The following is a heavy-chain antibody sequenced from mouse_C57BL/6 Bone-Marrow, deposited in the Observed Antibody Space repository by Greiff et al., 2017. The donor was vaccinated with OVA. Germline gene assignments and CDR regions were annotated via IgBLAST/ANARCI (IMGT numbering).Heavy chain of an antibody. CDR3: TRLGVGVYFGY. V-gene: IGHV1-15*01. Sequence: QVQLQQSGAELVRPGASVTLSCKASGYTFTDYEMHWVKQTPVHGLEWIGAIDPETGGTAYNQKFKGKAILTADKSSSTAYMELRSLTSEDSAVYYCTRLGVGVYFGYWGQGTTLTVSS. CDR1: GYTFTDYE. CDR2: IDPETGGT. J-gene: IGHJ2*01. D-gene: IGHD1-1*02.